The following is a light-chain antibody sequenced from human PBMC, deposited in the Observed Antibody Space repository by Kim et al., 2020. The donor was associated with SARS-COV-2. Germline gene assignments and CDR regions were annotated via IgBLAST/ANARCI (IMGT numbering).Light chain of an antibody. CDR3: AAWDDSLTGVV. Sequence: QSVLTQPPSVSEAPRQRVTISCSGNSSNIGNNGVNWYQQLPGKAPKLLIYYDDLLPSGVSDRFSGSKSGTSASLAISGLQSEDEAEYYCAAWDDSLTGVVFGGGTQLTVL. CDR1: SSNIGNNG. CDR2: YDD. J-gene: IGLJ2*01. V-gene: IGLV1-36*01.